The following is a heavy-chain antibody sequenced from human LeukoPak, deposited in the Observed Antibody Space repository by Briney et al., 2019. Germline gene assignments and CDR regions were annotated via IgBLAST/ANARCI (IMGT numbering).Heavy chain of an antibody. Sequence: PGGSLRLSCAASGFIFSSYAMSWVRQAPGKGLEGVSAIRGSGGSTYYADSVKGRFTISRHNAKNSLYLQMNSLRAEDTAVYYCARDLSDCSSTSCYSSYYYWGQGTLVTVSS. D-gene: IGHD2-2*01. CDR1: GFIFSSYA. CDR3: ARDLSDCSSTSCYSSYYY. CDR2: IRGSGGST. V-gene: IGHV3-23*01. J-gene: IGHJ4*02.